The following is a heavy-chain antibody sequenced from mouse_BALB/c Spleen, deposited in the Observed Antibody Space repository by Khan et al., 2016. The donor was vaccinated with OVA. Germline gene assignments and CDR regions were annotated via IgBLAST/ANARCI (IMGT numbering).Heavy chain of an antibody. CDR1: GYSITSDYA. CDR2: ITYSGST. V-gene: IGHV3-2*02. D-gene: IGHD3-3*01. Sequence: EVQLQESGPGLVKPSQSLSLTCTVTGYSITSDYAWNWIRQFPGNKLEWMGYITYSGSTSYTQSLKSRFSITRDTSKNQFFLQLNSLTTEDTATYYCARGRAYWGQGTLVTVSA. CDR3: ARGRAY. J-gene: IGHJ3*01.